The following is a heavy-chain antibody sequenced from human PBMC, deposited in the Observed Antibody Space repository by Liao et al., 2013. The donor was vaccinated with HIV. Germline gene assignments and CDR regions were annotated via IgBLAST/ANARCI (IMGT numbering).Heavy chain of an antibody. CDR2: INHSGST. CDR3: AGGRPPHTSVTTFISRSKYFQH. D-gene: IGHD4-17*01. CDR1: GGSFSGYF. J-gene: IGHJ1*01. V-gene: IGHV4-34*02. Sequence: QVQLQQWGAGLVKPSETLSLTCAVYGGSFSGYFWSWIRQPPGKGLEWIGEINHSGSTNYNPSLKSLFTISVDTSKNHFSLKLISVTAADTAVYYCAGGRPPHTSVTTFISRSKYFQHWGQGTLVTVSS.